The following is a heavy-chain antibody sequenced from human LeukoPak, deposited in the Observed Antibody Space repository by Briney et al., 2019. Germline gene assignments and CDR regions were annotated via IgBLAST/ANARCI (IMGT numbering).Heavy chain of an antibody. CDR3: ARLVGRGNWFDP. V-gene: IGHV4-59*08. D-gene: IGHD6-6*01. CDR1: GGSISSHY. CDR2: IYYSGST. J-gene: IGHJ5*02. Sequence: PSETLSLTCTVSGGSISSHYWSWIRQPPGKGLEWIGYIYYSGSTNYNPSLKSRVTRSVDTSKNQFSLKLSSVTAADTAVYYCARLVGRGNWFDPWGQGALVTVSS.